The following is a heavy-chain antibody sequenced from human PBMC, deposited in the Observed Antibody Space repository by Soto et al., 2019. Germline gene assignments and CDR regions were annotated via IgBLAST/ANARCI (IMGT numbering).Heavy chain of an antibody. CDR3: ASRFDYGDNGLDV. J-gene: IGHJ6*02. D-gene: IGHD4-17*01. CDR2: ISPLLGTA. V-gene: IGHV1-69*08. CDR1: GGTFSSYT. Sequence: QVQLVQSGAEVKKPGSSVKVSCKASGGTFSSYTFTWVRQAPGQGPEWMGRISPLLGTANYAQKFQGRVMITADKSTNTVYMALSILRPEDTAIYYCASRFDYGDNGLDVWGQGTTVTVSS.